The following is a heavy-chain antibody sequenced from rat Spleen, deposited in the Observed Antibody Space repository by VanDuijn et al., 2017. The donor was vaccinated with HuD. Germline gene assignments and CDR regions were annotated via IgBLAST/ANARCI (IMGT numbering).Heavy chain of an antibody. Sequence: EVQLVESGGGLVQPGRSLKLSCVASGFTFNNYWMSWIRQAPKKGLAWVASISYEGRHTYYGDSVKGRFPIPRDNAKNIQYLQMNSLRSEDTATYYCARGNCGPYWFFVFWGPGTIVTVSS. CDR1: GFTFNNYW. D-gene: IGHD1-10*01. J-gene: IGHJ1*01. CDR3: ARGNCGPYWFFVF. CDR2: ISYEGRHT. V-gene: IGHV5-31*01.